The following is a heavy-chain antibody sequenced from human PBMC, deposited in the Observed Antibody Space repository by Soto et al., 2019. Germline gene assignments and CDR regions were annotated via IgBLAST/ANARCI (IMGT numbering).Heavy chain of an antibody. V-gene: IGHV4-34*01. CDR1: GGSFSGYY. CDR2: INHSGTT. Sequence: SETLSLTCAVYGGSFSGYYWSWIRQPPGRGLEWIGEINHSGTTNNNPSLKSRVTISVDTSKNQFSLKVSSVTAADTAVYYCARRTAGGWETYYNSWFDPWGQGTLVTVSS. D-gene: IGHD3-10*01. CDR3: ARRTAGGWETYYNSWFDP. J-gene: IGHJ5*02.